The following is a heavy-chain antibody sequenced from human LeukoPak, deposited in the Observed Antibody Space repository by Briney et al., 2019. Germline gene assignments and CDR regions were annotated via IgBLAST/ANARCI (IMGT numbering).Heavy chain of an antibody. Sequence: GESLKISCKGSGYNSISHWIGWVRQMPGKGLEWMGIIYPGDSDSRQSPSLRGQVTISADKSINTAYLQWNSLKASDTAMYYCARGHHVVVATATWASDAFDLWGQGTMVTVSS. J-gene: IGHJ3*01. CDR3: ARGHHVVVATATWASDAFDL. D-gene: IGHD2-21*02. CDR2: IYPGDSDS. CDR1: GYNSISHW. V-gene: IGHV5-51*01.